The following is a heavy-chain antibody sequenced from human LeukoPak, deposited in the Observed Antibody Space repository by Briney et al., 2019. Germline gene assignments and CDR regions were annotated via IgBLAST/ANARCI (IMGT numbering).Heavy chain of an antibody. CDR3: TRHPGWGYDISYYYYHYMDV. D-gene: IGHD3-9*01. Sequence: GGSLRLSCAASGFTVSSNYMSWVRQAPGKGLEWVSVIYSGGSTYYADSVKGRFTISRDNSKNTLYLQMNSLRAEDTAVYYCTRHPGWGYDISYYYYHYMDVWGKGTTVTVSS. CDR1: GFTVSSNY. J-gene: IGHJ6*03. CDR2: IYSGGST. V-gene: IGHV3-53*01.